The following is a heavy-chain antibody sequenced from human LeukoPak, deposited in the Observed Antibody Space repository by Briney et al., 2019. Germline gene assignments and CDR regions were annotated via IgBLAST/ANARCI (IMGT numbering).Heavy chain of an antibody. D-gene: IGHD1-26*01. CDR2: IFSSGAT. J-gene: IGHJ4*02. CDR3: ARNPFRSSFDS. Sequence: SETLSLTCTVSRGSINNYYWNWIRQPAGKGLEWIGRIFSSGATHYNPSLKSRVTMSVDTSNNQFSLELRSVTAADTAIYFCARNPFRSSFDSWGQGTLVTVSS. CDR1: RGSINNYY. V-gene: IGHV4-4*07.